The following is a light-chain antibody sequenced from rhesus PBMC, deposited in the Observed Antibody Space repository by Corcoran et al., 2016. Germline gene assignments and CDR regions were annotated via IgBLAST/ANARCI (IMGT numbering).Light chain of an antibody. V-gene: IGKV1S9*01. CDR1: QSLSNY. Sequence: DIQMTQSPSSLSASVGDRVTITCQASQSLSNYLNWYQQKPGKIPKLLIYRASSLQSGFPSRFSGSGSGTDFTLTISSLQPEDFATYYCQQGYSYPLTFGGGTKVELK. CDR3: QQGYSYPLT. CDR2: RAS. J-gene: IGKJ4*01.